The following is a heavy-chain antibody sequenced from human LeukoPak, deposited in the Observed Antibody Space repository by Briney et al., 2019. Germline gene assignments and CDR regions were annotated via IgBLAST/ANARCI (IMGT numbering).Heavy chain of an antibody. CDR1: GFTVSSNY. D-gene: IGHD3-22*01. CDR2: IYSGGST. CDR3: AREMDAYYDSSGYHRRYFDY. V-gene: IGHV3-66*01. J-gene: IGHJ4*02. Sequence: PGGSLRLSCAASGFTVSSNYMSWVRQAPGKGLEWVSVIYSGGSTYYADSVKGRFTISTDNSKNTLYLQMNSLRAEDTAVYYCAREMDAYYDSSGYHRRYFDYWGQGPLVTVSS.